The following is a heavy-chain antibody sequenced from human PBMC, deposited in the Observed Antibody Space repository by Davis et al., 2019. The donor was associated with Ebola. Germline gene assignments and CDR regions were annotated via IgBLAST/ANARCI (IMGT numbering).Heavy chain of an antibody. CDR3: ARAQFPTTSDH. V-gene: IGHV1-18*01. Sequence: ASVKVSCKAAGYTFSSYAITWVRQAPGQGLEWMGWINPHNGNTNYAQNVQGRVTLTTDTSTSTAYMEVGSLRSDDTAVYYCARAQFPTTSDHWGQGTLVTVSS. CDR2: INPHNGNT. CDR1: GYTFSSYA. D-gene: IGHD1-1*01. J-gene: IGHJ4*02.